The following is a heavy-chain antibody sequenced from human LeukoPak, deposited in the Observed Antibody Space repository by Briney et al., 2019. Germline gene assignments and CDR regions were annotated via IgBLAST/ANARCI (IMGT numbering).Heavy chain of an antibody. V-gene: IGHV1-18*01. CDR1: GYTFSAYG. Sequence: AASVKVSCKASGYTFSAYGISWVRQAPGQGLEWMGYISAYSGNTNYAQRLQGRVTMTTDTSTSTAYMELRSLRSDDTAVYFCARDLPWDIVVVVGATEELNYFDYWGQGTLVTVSS. D-gene: IGHD2-15*01. CDR2: ISAYSGNT. J-gene: IGHJ4*02. CDR3: ARDLPWDIVVVVGATEELNYFDY.